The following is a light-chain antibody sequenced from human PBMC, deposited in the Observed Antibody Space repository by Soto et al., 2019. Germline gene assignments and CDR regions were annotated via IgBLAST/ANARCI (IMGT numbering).Light chain of an antibody. CDR1: RRDVGGHDY. Sequence: QSALTQPPSASGSPGQSVTISCTGTRRDVGGHDYVSWYQQHPGKAPKLMIYELNKRPSGVPDRFSGSKSGDTASLTVSGLQSEDEAHYYCSSYVTGNSLIFGGGTKLTVL. CDR3: SSYVTGNSLI. CDR2: ELN. V-gene: IGLV2-8*01. J-gene: IGLJ2*01.